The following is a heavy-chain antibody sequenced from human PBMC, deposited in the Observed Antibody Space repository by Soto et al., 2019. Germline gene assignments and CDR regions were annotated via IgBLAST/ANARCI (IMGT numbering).Heavy chain of an antibody. CDR2: IYGDDDK. V-gene: IGHV2-5*02. CDR3: AHSDYIRPLDS. Sequence: SGPTLVNPTQTLTLTCTFSGFSLSTTGVGVGWIRQPPGKALEWLALIYGDDDKRYSPSLNSRLTIIKHTSKNQVVLTMTNLDPLDTFTYYCAHSDYIRPLDSWGQGTLVTVSS. J-gene: IGHJ4*02. CDR1: GFSLSTTGVG. D-gene: IGHD4-17*01.